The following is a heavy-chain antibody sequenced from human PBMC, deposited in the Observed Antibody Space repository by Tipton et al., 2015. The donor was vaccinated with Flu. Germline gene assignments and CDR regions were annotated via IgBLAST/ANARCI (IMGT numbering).Heavy chain of an antibody. CDR1: GFTFSNYA. Sequence: AGSGFTFSNYAMSWVRQAPGKGLEWVSGLSGSGGNTHYADSVKGRFAISRDNSKNTLYLQMNSLRAEDTAVYYCAKDLSANAALSGKDNYYGMDVWGQGTTVPVS. CDR3: AKDLSANAALSGKDNYYGMDV. CDR2: LSGSGGNT. D-gene: IGHD5-12*01. J-gene: IGHJ6*02. V-gene: IGHV3-23*01.